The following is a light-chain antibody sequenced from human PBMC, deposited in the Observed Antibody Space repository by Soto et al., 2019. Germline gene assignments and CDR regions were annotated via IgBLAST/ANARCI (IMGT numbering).Light chain of an antibody. CDR1: SSDVGGYNY. Sequence: QSALTQPASVSGSPGQSITISCTGTSSDVGGYNYVSWHQQHPGKAPKLMIFDVNNRPSGGSKRFSGSKSGNTASLTISGLQAEDEADYYCSSYTCSHTCVFGTGTKVTVL. CDR3: SSYTCSHTCV. CDR2: DVN. V-gene: IGLV2-14*01. J-gene: IGLJ1*01.